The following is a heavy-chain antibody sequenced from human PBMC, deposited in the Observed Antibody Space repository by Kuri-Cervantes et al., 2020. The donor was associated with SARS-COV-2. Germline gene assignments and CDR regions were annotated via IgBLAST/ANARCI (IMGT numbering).Heavy chain of an antibody. CDR1: GFTFSSYS. CDR2: ISSSSYI. D-gene: IGHD1-26*01. V-gene: IGHV3-21*01. Sequence: GKSLKISCAASGFTFSSYSMNWVRQAPGKGLEWVSSISSSSYIYYADSVKGRFTISRDNAKNSLYLQMNSLRAEDTAVYYCAKSEGGSYFRAFDIWGQGTMVTVSS. J-gene: IGHJ3*02. CDR3: AKSEGGSYFRAFDI.